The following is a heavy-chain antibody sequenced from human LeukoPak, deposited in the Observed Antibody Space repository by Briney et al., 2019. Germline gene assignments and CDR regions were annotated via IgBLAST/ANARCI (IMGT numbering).Heavy chain of an antibody. CDR2: THTSGST. CDR3: VRGKVVAGTPGQNSWDY. Sequence: SETLSLTCTVSGGSISSYYWNWIRQPAGKGLEWIGRTHTSGSTNYNPSLKSRVTMSVDTSKNQFSLKLSSVTAADTAVYYCVRGKVVAGTPGQNSWDYWGQGTLVTVSS. CDR1: GGSISSYY. V-gene: IGHV4-4*07. J-gene: IGHJ4*02. D-gene: IGHD6-19*01.